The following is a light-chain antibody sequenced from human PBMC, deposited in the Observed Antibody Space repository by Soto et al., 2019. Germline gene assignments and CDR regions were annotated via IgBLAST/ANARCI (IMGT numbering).Light chain of an antibody. V-gene: IGLV2-8*01. CDR2: EDY. CDR1: TSDIGGYNF. Sequence: QSVLTQPPSASGSPGQSVTISCAGTTSDIGGYNFVSWYQQHPGQAPKLMIYEDYKRPSGVPDRFSGSKSGNTASLTVSGLQAEDEADYYCSSYAASDNFFVFGGGTKLTVL. J-gene: IGLJ2*01. CDR3: SSYAASDNFFV.